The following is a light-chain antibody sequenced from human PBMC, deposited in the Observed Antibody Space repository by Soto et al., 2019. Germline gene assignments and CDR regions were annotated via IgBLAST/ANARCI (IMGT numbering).Light chain of an antibody. Sequence: IVLTHSPATLSFSPGEIATLSFRASQSVSESLAWYQQKPGQAPRLLIYDVSYRATGIPVRFSGSGSGTDFTLTISSLEPEDFAVYYCQQRSDWLPITFGQGTRLEIK. J-gene: IGKJ5*01. CDR2: DVS. CDR3: QQRSDWLPIT. CDR1: QSVSES. V-gene: IGKV3-11*01.